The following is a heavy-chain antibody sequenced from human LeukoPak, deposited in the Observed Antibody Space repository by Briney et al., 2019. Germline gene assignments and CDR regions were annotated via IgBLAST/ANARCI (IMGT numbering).Heavy chain of an antibody. CDR2: IYYSGST. Sequence: SETLSLTCTVSGGSISSSSYYWGWIRQPPGKGLEWIGSIYYSGSTYYNPSLKSRVTISVDTSKNQFSLKLSSVTAADTAVYYCAKFSSSSIPLVDYWGQGTLVTVSS. CDR1: GGSISSSSYY. CDR3: AKFSSSSIPLVDY. D-gene: IGHD6-6*01. J-gene: IGHJ4*02. V-gene: IGHV4-39*07.